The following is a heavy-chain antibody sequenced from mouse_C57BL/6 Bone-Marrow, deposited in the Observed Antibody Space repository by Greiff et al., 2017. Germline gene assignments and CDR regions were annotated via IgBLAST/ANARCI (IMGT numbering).Heavy chain of an antibody. CDR3: ARGGSSWFAY. D-gene: IGHD1-1*02. CDR2: IDPSDSYT. V-gene: IGHV1-69*01. J-gene: IGHJ3*01. Sequence: VQLQQPGAELVMPGASVKLSCKASGYTFTSYWMHWVKQRPGQGLEWIGEIDPSDSYTNYNQKFKGKSTLTVDTSSSTADMQLSSLTSEDSAVYYCARGGSSWFAYWGQGTLVTVSA. CDR1: GYTFTSYW.